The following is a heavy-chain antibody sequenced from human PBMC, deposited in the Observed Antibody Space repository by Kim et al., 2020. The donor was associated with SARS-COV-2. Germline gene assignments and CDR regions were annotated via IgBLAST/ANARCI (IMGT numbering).Heavy chain of an antibody. CDR1: GFTFSDYY. V-gene: IGHV3-11*05. D-gene: IGHD5-18*01. CDR3: ARDWRVDTAMAAYDAFDI. Sequence: GGSLRLSCAASGFTFSDYYMSWIRQAPGKGLEWVSYISSSSSYTNYADSVKGRFTISRDNAKNSLYLQMNSLRAEDTAVYYCARDWRVDTAMAAYDAFDIWGQGTMVTVSS. J-gene: IGHJ3*02. CDR2: ISSSSSYT.